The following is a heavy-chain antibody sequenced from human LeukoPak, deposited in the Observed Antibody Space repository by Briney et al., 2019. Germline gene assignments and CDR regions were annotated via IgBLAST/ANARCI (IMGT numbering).Heavy chain of an antibody. V-gene: IGHV3-33*01. CDR3: ARQSSSGCCFDC. D-gene: IGHD6-19*01. CDR1: GFTLSSYS. Sequence: GGSLRLSCSASGFTLSSYSMNWVRQAPGKGLEWVAVIWYDGSNKGYADSVKGRFTISRDNSKNTLYLQMNSLRAEDTAVYYCARQSSSGCCFDCWGHGTLVTVSS. J-gene: IGHJ4*01. CDR2: IWYDGSNK.